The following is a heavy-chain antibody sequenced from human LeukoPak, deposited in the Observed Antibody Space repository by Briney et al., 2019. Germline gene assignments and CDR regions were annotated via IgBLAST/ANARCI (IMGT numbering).Heavy chain of an antibody. D-gene: IGHD2-15*01. Sequence: APVKVSCKASGYTFTGYYMHWVRQAPGQGLEWMGRINPNSGGTNYAQKFQGRVTMTRDTSISTAYMELSRLRSDDTAVYYCATLGSVVVVAATRWFDPWGQGTLVTVSS. CDR3: ATLGSVVVVAATRWFDP. V-gene: IGHV1-2*06. CDR2: INPNSGGT. CDR1: GYTFTGYY. J-gene: IGHJ5*02.